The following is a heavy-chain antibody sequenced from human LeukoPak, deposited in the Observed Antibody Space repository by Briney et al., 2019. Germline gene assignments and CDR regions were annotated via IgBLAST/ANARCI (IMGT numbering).Heavy chain of an antibody. D-gene: IGHD5-18*01. Sequence: SETLSVTCAVYGGSFSGYYWSWIRQPPGKGLEWIGEINHSGSTNYNPSLKSRVTISVDTSKNQFSLKLSSVTAADTAVYYCARTPKAPLRYGRPDAFDIWGQGTMVTVSS. CDR2: INHSGST. CDR3: ARTPKAPLRYGRPDAFDI. CDR1: GGSFSGYY. J-gene: IGHJ3*02. V-gene: IGHV4-34*01.